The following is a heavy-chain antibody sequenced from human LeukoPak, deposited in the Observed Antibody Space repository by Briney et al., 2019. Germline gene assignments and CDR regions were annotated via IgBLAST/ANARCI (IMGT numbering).Heavy chain of an antibody. CDR1: GFTFRSYS. J-gene: IGHJ4*02. CDR3: ARDDLTNGYNGNY. V-gene: IGHV3-48*01. CDR2: ISSTSSSI. D-gene: IGHD5-24*01. Sequence: PGGSLRLSCAASGFTFRSYSMNWVRQAPGKGPEWVSYISSTSSSIYYADSVKGRFTISRDNAKNSLNLQMNSLRAEDTAVYYCARDDLTNGYNGNYWGQGTLVTVSS.